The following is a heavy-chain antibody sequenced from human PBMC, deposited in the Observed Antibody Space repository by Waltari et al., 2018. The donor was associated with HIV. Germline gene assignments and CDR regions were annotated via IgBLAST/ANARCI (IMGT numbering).Heavy chain of an antibody. CDR2: IYYSGST. V-gene: IGHV4-39*07. J-gene: IGHJ4*02. CDR1: GGSISSSSYY. CDR3: ARSGGGYSYGYVFDY. D-gene: IGHD5-18*01. Sequence: QLQLQESGPGLVKPSETLSLTCTVSGGSISSSSYYWGWIRQPPGKGLEWIGSIYYSGSTYYNPSLKSRVTISVDTSKNQFSLKLSSVTAADTAVYYCARSGGGYSYGYVFDYWGQGTLVTVSS.